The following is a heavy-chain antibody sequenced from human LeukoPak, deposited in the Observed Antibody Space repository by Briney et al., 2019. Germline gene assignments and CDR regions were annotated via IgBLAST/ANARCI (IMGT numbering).Heavy chain of an antibody. CDR1: GDSINNYY. V-gene: IGHV4-59*01. CDR2: IYYSGST. J-gene: IGHJ4*02. D-gene: IGHD1-1*01. Sequence: SETLSLTCTVSGDSINNYYWSWIRQPPGKGLEWIGYIYYSGSTNYNPPLKSRVTISIDSSKKKFSLKLNSVTAADTAVYYCARDRVLATWGQGTLVIVST. CDR3: ARDRVLAT.